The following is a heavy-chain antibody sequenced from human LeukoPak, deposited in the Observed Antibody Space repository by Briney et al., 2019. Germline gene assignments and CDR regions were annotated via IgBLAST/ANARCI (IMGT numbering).Heavy chain of an antibody. V-gene: IGHV1-18*01. Sequence: GESLKISCQASGYIFTSYGITWVRQAPGQGLEWMGWISTYNGDTNYAQNLQGRVTMTTDTSTSTAYMDLRSLRSDDTAVYYCARDTGSSPGDYWGQGTLVTVSS. CDR2: ISTYNGDT. CDR1: GYIFTSYG. J-gene: IGHJ4*02. CDR3: ARDTGSSPGDY. D-gene: IGHD1-26*01.